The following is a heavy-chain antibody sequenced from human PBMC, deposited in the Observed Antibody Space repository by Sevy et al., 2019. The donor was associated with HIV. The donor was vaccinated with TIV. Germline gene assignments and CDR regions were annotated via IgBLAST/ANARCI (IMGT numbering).Heavy chain of an antibody. D-gene: IGHD3-10*01. V-gene: IGHV3-33*01. J-gene: IGHJ6*03. CDR1: GFTFSSYG. CDR3: ARDPKGFGELHYYYYYLDV. Sequence: GGSLRLSCAASGFTFSSYGMHWVRQAPGKGLEGVAVIWYDGSNKYYADSVKGRFTISRDNSKNTLYLQMNSLRAEDTAVPYCARDPKGFGELHYYYYYLDVWGKGTTVTVSS. CDR2: IWYDGSNK.